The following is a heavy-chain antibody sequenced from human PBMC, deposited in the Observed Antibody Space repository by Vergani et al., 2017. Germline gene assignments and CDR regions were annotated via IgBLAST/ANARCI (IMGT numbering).Heavy chain of an antibody. CDR1: GFSIHNGSH. V-gene: IGHV4-38-2*01. D-gene: IGHD3-9*01. Sequence: QVQLQESGPGLVKPSGTLSLTCPGSGFSIHNGSHRGLIPQPPGKGLEWIGDIYRTGRTHFNPSLKSRVTISVDTSNNHFSLRLNSLTAADTAVYYCAGRSGIVYDIFSGTQYFFDFWGQGTLVTVSS. CDR3: AGRSGIVYDIFSGTQYFFDF. J-gene: IGHJ4*02. CDR2: IYRTGRT.